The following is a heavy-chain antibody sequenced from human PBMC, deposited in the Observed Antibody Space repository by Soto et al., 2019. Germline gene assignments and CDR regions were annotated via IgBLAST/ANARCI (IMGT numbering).Heavy chain of an antibody. Sequence: SVKVSCKASGYTFTSYDINWVRQATGQGLEWMGWMNPNSGNTGYAQKFQGRVIMTRNTSISTAYMELSSLRSGDTAVYYCARGFRGGIDWNSWFPPDYWGQGTLVTVSS. D-gene: IGHD1-7*01. J-gene: IGHJ4*02. CDR1: GYTFTSYD. V-gene: IGHV1-8*01. CDR3: ARGFRGGIDWNSWFPPDY. CDR2: MNPNSGNT.